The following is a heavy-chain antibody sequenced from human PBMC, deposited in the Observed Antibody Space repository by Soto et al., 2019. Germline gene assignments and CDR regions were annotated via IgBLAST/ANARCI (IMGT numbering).Heavy chain of an antibody. V-gene: IGHV1-69*12. CDR3: ARHPPAVYYYGMDV. CDR1: GGTFSSYA. J-gene: IGHJ6*02. Sequence: QVQLVQSGAEVKKPGSSVKVSCKASGGTFSSYAISWVRQAPGQGLEWMGGIIPIFGTANYAQKFQGRVTITADESTSTAYMELSGLRSEDTAVYYCARHPPAVYYYGMDVWGQGTTVTVSS. CDR2: IIPIFGTA.